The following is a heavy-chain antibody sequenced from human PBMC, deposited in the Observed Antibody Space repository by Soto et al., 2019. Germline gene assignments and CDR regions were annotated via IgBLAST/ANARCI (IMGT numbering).Heavy chain of an antibody. D-gene: IGHD7-27*01. CDR1: VYTFTSYD. CDR2: MNPNSGNT. V-gene: IGHV1-8*01. CDR3: ARLRPPFDPPTGDDAFDI. Sequence: GASVKVSCKASVYTFTSYDINWVRQATGQGLEWMGWMNPNSGNTGYAQKFQGRVTMTRNTSISTAYMELSSLRSEDTAVYYCARLRPPFDPPTGDDAFDIWGQGTMVTVSS. J-gene: IGHJ3*02.